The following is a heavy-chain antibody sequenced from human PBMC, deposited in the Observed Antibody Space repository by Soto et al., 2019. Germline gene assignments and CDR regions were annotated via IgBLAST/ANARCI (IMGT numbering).Heavy chain of an antibody. CDR3: TTDHDFGLGYCSSTSCYDAFDI. CDR2: IKSKTDGGTT. CDR1: GFTFSNAW. V-gene: IGHV3-15*01. D-gene: IGHD2-2*01. Sequence: GGSLRLSCAASGFTFSNAWMSWVRQAPGKGLEWVGRIKSKTDGGTTYYAATVKDKFTISRNDSKNTLYLQMNSPKTEDTAVYYCTTDHDFGLGYCSSTSCYDAFDIWGQGTMVTVSS. J-gene: IGHJ3*02.